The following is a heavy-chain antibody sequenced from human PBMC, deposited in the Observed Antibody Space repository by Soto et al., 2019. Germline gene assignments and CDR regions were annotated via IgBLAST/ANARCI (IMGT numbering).Heavy chain of an antibody. CDR3: ARDDVSSSGYYYGWFDY. D-gene: IGHD3-22*01. Sequence: QVQLVESGGRVVQPGRSLRLSCAASGFTFSTYAMHWVRQAPGKGLEWVALISYDGSNKYYGDSVKGRFTISRDNSKNTLYLQMNSLRADDTAVYYCARDDVSSSGYYYGWFDYWGQGTLATVSS. CDR2: ISYDGSNK. V-gene: IGHV3-30-3*01. J-gene: IGHJ4*02. CDR1: GFTFSTYA.